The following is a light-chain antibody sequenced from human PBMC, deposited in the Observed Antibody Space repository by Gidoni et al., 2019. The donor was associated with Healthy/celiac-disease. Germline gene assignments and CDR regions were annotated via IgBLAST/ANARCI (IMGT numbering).Light chain of an antibody. CDR3: QQYGSSPPIT. CDR2: GAS. CDR1: QSVSSSY. V-gene: IGKV3-20*01. J-gene: IGKJ5*01. Sequence: EIVLTQSPGTLSVSPGERATLSCRASQSVSSSYLAWYQQKPGQAPRLLIDGASSRATGIPDFTLTISRMEPEDFAVYYCQQYGSSPPITFGQGTRLEIK.